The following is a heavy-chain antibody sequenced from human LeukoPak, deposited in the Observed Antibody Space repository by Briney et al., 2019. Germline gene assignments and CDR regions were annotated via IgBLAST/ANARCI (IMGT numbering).Heavy chain of an antibody. CDR3: ARVGYCSSTSCSDYFDY. V-gene: IGHV4-59*12. J-gene: IGHJ4*02. CDR1: GGSISSYY. CDR2: MYYSGNT. Sequence: PSETLSLTCTVSGGSISSYYWSWIRQPPGKGLEWIGYMYYSGNTNYNPSLKSRVTISVDRSKNQFSLKLSSVTAADTAVYYCARVGYCSSTSCSDYFDYWGQGTLVTVSS. D-gene: IGHD2-2*01.